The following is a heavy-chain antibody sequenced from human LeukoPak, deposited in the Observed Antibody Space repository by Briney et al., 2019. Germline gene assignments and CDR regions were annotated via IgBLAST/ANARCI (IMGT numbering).Heavy chain of an antibody. Sequence: GASVKVSCKVSGYTLTELSMHWVRQAPGQGLEWMGWINPNSGGTNYAQKFQGRVTMTRDTSISTAYMELSRLRSDDTAVYYCARDDDFWIYWGQGTLVTVSS. CDR3: ARDDDFWIY. D-gene: IGHD3-3*01. CDR1: GYTLTELS. CDR2: INPNSGGT. V-gene: IGHV1-2*02. J-gene: IGHJ4*02.